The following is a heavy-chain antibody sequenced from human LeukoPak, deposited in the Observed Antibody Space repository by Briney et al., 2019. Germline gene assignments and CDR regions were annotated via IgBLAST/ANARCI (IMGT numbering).Heavy chain of an antibody. V-gene: IGHV1-2*06. J-gene: IGHJ6*02. CDR1: GYTFTDYY. CDR3: ASGNWTTEDYYYYGMDV. CDR2: INPNTGGT. D-gene: IGHD1-1*01. Sequence: ASVKVSCKASGYTFTDYYIHWVRQAPGQGLEWMGRINPNTGGTNYAQKFQGRVTMTRDTSTSTVYMELSSLRSEDTAVYYCASGNWTTEDYYYYGMDVWGQGTTVTVSS.